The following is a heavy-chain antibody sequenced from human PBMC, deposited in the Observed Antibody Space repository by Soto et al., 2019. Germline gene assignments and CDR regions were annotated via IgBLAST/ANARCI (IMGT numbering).Heavy chain of an antibody. Sequence: SVKVSCKASGGTFSSYAISWVRQAPGQGLEWMGGIIPIFGTANYAQKFQGRVRITADESMSTAYMELSSLRSEETAVYYCAKSPSLRARAKLHWFDPWGQGTMVTVSS. CDR3: AKSPSLRARAKLHWFDP. J-gene: IGHJ5*02. CDR1: GGTFSSYA. D-gene: IGHD6-6*01. CDR2: IIPIFGTA. V-gene: IGHV1-69*13.